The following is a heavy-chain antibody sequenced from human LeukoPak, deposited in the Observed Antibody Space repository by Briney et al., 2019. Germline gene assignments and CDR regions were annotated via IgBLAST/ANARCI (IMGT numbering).Heavy chain of an antibody. CDR1: GFTLSNYA. CDR2: ISGNGGST. D-gene: IGHD2-2*01. CDR3: ATSVVPPDEPPPGGL. Sequence: GGSLRLSCAASGFTLSNYAMHWVRQAPGKGLEYVSAISGNGGSTYYANSVKGRFTISRDNSKNTLYFQMGSLSAEDMAVYYCATSVVPPDEPPPGGLWGQGTLVTVSS. V-gene: IGHV3-64*01. J-gene: IGHJ4*02.